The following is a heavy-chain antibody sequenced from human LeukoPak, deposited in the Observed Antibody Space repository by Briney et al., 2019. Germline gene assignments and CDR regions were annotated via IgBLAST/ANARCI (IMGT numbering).Heavy chain of an antibody. V-gene: IGHV3-7*01. Sequence: GGSLRLSCAASGFTFSSYWMSWVRQAPGKGLEWVANIKEDGSEKYYVDSVKGRFTISRDNAENSLYLQMKSLRAEDTAVYYCVRDLMYGSGVSPPAYWGQGTLVAVSS. CDR1: GFTFSSYW. D-gene: IGHD3-10*01. CDR2: IKEDGSEK. CDR3: VRDLMYGSGVSPPAY. J-gene: IGHJ4*02.